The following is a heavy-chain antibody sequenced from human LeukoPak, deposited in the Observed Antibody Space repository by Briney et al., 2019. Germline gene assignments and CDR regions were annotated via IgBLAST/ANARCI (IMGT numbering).Heavy chain of an antibody. CDR2: IKKDGSEK. Sequence: GGSLRLSCTASGFTFSSYWMSWVRQAPGKGLEWVANIKKDGSEKYYVDSVKGRFTISRDNAKTSLYLQMNSLRAEDTAVYYCARDIKGYDSNSYYYYYMDVWGKGTTVTVSS. J-gene: IGHJ6*03. D-gene: IGHD5-12*01. V-gene: IGHV3-7*01. CDR3: ARDIKGYDSNSYYYYYMDV. CDR1: GFTFSSYW.